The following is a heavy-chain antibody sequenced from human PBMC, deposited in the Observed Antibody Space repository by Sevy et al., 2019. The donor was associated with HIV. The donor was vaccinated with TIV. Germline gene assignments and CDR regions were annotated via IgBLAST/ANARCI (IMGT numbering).Heavy chain of an antibody. CDR1: GFTFSYYD. CDR2: ISSGSSYI. CDR3: ASPLNYYDSPSAY. Sequence: GGSLRLSCAASGFTFSYYDMNWVRQAPGKGLEWVSSISSGSSYIFYAHSVKGRFTISRDNAKNSLYLQMNSLRAEDTAVYYCASPLNYYDSPSAYWGQGTLVTVSS. V-gene: IGHV3-21*04. D-gene: IGHD3-22*01. J-gene: IGHJ4*02.